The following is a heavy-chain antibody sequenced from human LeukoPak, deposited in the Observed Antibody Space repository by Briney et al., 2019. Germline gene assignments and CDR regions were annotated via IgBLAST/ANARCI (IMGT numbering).Heavy chain of an antibody. Sequence: PSETLSLTCTVSGGSISSNSYYWDWIRQPPGKGLEAIGSIYYSGSTNYNPSLESRVTISLDTSKSQFSLKLTSVTAADTAVYYCARHQSGSYYAYWGQGTLVTVSS. CDR1: GGSISSNSYY. V-gene: IGHV4-39*07. CDR3: ARHQSGSYYAY. J-gene: IGHJ4*02. CDR2: IYYSGST. D-gene: IGHD1-26*01.